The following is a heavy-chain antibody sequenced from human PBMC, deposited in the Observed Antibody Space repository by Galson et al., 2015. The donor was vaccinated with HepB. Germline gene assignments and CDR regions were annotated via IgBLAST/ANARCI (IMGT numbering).Heavy chain of an antibody. CDR3: ARGTTVTAEYFQH. CDR2: IYHSGST. Sequence: ETLSLTCAVSGGSISSSNWWSWVRQPPGKGLEWIGDIYHSGSTNYNPSLKSRVTISVDKSKNQFSLKLYSVTAADTAVYYCARGTTVTAEYFQHWGQGTLVTVSS. J-gene: IGHJ1*01. CDR1: GGSISSSNW. D-gene: IGHD4-17*01. V-gene: IGHV4-4*02.